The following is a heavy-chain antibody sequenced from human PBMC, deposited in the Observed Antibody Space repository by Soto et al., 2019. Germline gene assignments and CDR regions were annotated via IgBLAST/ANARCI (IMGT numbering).Heavy chain of an antibody. V-gene: IGHV3-30*03. J-gene: IGHJ6*02. CDR3: ARTRSAWSDFRYYSLDV. CDR1: GFTFNSYG. Sequence: PGGSLRLSCAASGFTFNSYGMHWVRQGPGNGLEWVAFISYDSTKTYYADSVKGRFTISRDNSNSALYVQMNSLTGEDTAVYYCARTRSAWSDFRYYSLDVWGQGTTVTVSS. CDR2: ISYDSTKT. D-gene: IGHD1-26*01.